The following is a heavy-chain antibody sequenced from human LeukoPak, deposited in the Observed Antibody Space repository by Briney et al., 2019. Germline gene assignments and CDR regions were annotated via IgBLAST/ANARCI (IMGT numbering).Heavy chain of an antibody. D-gene: IGHD3-9*01. J-gene: IGHJ3*02. CDR1: GFTFSSYG. V-gene: IGHV3-30*18. Sequence: GRSLRLSCAASGFTFSSYGMHWVRQAPGKGLEWVAVISYDGSNKYYADSVKGRFTISRDNSKNALYLQMNSLRAEDTAVYYCAKADFDWSWGALDIWGQGTMVTVSS. CDR3: AKADFDWSWGALDI. CDR2: ISYDGSNK.